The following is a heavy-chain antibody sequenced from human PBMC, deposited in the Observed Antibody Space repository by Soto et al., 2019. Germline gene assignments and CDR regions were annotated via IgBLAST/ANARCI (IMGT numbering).Heavy chain of an antibody. CDR3: AKDPRLELRGVDS. Sequence: QPGGSLRLSCVASGYNFGSYAMMWVRQAPEKGLEWISTIGGGGIGSYYADSVKGRLTISRDNSKNTLYLQMNSLRAEDTGVYYCAKDPRLELRGVDSWGQGTQVTVSS. V-gene: IGHV3-23*01. J-gene: IGHJ4*02. CDR2: IGGGGIGS. CDR1: GYNFGSYA. D-gene: IGHD1-7*01.